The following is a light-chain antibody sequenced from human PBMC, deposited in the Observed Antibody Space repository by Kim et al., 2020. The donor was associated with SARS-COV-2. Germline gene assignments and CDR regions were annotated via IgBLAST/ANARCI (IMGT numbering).Light chain of an antibody. Sequence: ASVGDRVTITCRASQGISNYLAWYQQKPGRVPKLLIYAASTLQSGVPSRFSGSGSGTDFTLTISSLQPEDVATYYCQKYNSAPRTFGQGTKVDIK. CDR3: QKYNSAPRT. V-gene: IGKV1-27*01. CDR2: AAS. J-gene: IGKJ1*01. CDR1: QGISNY.